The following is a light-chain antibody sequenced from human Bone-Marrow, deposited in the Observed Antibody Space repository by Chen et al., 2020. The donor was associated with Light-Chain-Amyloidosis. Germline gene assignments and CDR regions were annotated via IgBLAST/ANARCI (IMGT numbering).Light chain of an antibody. J-gene: IGLJ2*01. Sequence: QSALTQPPSMSEAPGQRVTISRTGSRSNLGAGYDVHWYQQLPGTSPKLLIYDSDIRPSGVPDRFSASKSGTSASLSITGLQVADEADYYCQSYDTALLSLVFGGGTKLTV. V-gene: IGLV1-40*01. CDR1: RSNLGAGYD. CDR2: DSD. CDR3: QSYDTALLSLV.